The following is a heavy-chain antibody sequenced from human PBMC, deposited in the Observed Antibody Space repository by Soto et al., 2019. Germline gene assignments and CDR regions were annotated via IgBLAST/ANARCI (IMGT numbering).Heavy chain of an antibody. Sequence: SETLSLTCRFSGDSSSASTYSWSWIRQPPGKALEWVGFIYHSGVTSYNPSLKSRVSISLDMSNSQCTLNLRSVTAADTAVYYCAGMPYTSGLRFDPWGPGTLVTVS. J-gene: IGHJ5*02. CDR1: GDSSSASTYS. CDR3: AGMPYTSGLRFDP. V-gene: IGHV4-30-2*01. D-gene: IGHD6-19*01. CDR2: IYHSGVT.